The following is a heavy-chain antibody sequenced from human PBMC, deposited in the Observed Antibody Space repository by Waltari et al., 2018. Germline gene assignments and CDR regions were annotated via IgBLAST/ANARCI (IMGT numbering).Heavy chain of an antibody. CDR1: GFTFSSYS. Sequence: EVQLVESGGGLVKPGGSLRLSCAASGFTFSSYSMNWVRQAPGKGLEWVSSISSSSSYIYYADSVKGRFTISRDNAKNSLYLQMNSLRAEDTAVYYCARDPSPGSSGYHDAFDIWGQGTMVTVSS. CDR2: ISSSSSYI. CDR3: ARDPSPGSSGYHDAFDI. V-gene: IGHV3-21*01. J-gene: IGHJ3*02. D-gene: IGHD3-22*01.